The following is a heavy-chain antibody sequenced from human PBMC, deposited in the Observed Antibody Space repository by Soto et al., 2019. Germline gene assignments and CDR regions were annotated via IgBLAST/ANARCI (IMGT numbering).Heavy chain of an antibody. V-gene: IGHV3-30*18. CDR3: AKRGDSSGYYNDYYYYGMDV. CDR1: GFTFSSYG. Sequence: GGSLRLSCAASGFTFSSYGMHWVRQAPGKGLEWVAVISYDGSNKYYADSVKGRFTISRDNSKNTLYLQMNSLRAEDTAVYYCAKRGDSSGYYNDYYYYGMDVWGQGTTVTVSS. D-gene: IGHD3-22*01. CDR2: ISYDGSNK. J-gene: IGHJ6*02.